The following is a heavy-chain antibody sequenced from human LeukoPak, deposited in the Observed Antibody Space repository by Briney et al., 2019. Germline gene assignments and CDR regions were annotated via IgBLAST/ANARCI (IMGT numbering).Heavy chain of an antibody. J-gene: IGHJ4*02. CDR3: ARDRADIVAMITWGYYFDY. CDR1: GGSFSGYY. D-gene: IGHD5-12*01. CDR2: INHSGST. V-gene: IGHV4-34*01. Sequence: PSETLSLTCAVYGGSFSGYYWSWIRQPPGKGLEWIGEINHSGSTNYNPSLKSRVTISVDTSKNQFSLRLSSVTAADTAVYYCARDRADIVAMITWGYYFDYWGQGTLVTVSS.